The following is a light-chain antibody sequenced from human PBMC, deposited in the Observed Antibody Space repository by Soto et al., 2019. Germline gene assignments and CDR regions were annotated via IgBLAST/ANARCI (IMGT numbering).Light chain of an antibody. J-gene: IGKJ1*01. V-gene: IGKV3-15*01. CDR1: QSVRNN. CDR3: QQHDVWPAT. Sequence: EIVMTQSLATLSVSPGERFTLSCRASQSVRNNLAWYQQKPGQAPRLLIYEASIRATGVPARFSGSGYGTEFTLIISSLQSEDFAVYYCQQHDVWPATFGQGTKVDIK. CDR2: EAS.